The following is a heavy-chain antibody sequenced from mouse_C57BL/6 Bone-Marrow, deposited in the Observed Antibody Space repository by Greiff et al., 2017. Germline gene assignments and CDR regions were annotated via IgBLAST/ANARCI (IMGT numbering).Heavy chain of an antibody. CDR1: GYTFTSYW. V-gene: IGHV1-72*01. CDR2: IDPNSGGT. CDR3: ARDYYGSRRTLYAMDY. D-gene: IGHD1-1*01. J-gene: IGHJ4*01. Sequence: QVQLQQPGAELVKPGASVKLSCKASGYTFTSYWMHWVKQRPGRGLEWIGRIDPNSGGTKYNEKFKSKATLTVDKPSSTAYMQLSSLTSEDSAVYYCARDYYGSRRTLYAMDYWGQGTSVTVSS.